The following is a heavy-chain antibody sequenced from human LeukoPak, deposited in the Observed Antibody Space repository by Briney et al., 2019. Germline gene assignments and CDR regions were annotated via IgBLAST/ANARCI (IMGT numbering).Heavy chain of an antibody. V-gene: IGHV3-30-3*01. CDR3: ARGVYYYGSGSAKAGFDY. Sequence: GRSLRLSCAASGFTFSSYAMHWVRQAPGKGLEWVAVISYDGSNKYYADSVKGRFTISRDNSKNTLYLQMNSLRAEDTAVYYCARGVYYYGSGSAKAGFDYWGQGTLVTVSS. D-gene: IGHD3-10*01. CDR2: ISYDGSNK. J-gene: IGHJ4*02. CDR1: GFTFSSYA.